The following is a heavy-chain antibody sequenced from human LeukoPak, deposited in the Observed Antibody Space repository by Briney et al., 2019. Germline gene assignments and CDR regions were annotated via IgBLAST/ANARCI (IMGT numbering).Heavy chain of an antibody. CDR2: ISAYNGNT. CDR3: ARDRRGYSYGYHFY. J-gene: IGHJ4*02. D-gene: IGHD5-18*01. Sequence: GASVKVSCKASGYTFTSYGISWVRQAPGQGLEWMGWISAYNGNTNYAQKLQGRVTMTTDTSTSTAYMELRSLRSDDTAVYYCARDRRGYSYGYHFYWGQGTLVTVSS. V-gene: IGHV1-18*01. CDR1: GYTFTSYG.